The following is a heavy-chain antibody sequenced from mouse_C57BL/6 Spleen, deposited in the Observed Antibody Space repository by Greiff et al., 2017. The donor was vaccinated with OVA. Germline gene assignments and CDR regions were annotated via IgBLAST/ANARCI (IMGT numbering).Heavy chain of an antibody. J-gene: IGHJ3*01. D-gene: IGHD2-4*01. Sequence: EVHLVESGGGLVKPGGSLKLSCAASGFTFSSYAMSWVRQTPEKRLEWVATISDGGSYTYYPDNVKGRFTISRDNAKNNLYLQMSHLKSEDTAMYYCARDRRGWDYGAYWGQGTLVTVSA. CDR1: GFTFSSYA. CDR3: ARDRRGWDYGAY. CDR2: ISDGGSYT. V-gene: IGHV5-4*01.